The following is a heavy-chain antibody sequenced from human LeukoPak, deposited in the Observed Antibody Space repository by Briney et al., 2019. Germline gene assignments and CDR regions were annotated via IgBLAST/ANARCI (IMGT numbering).Heavy chain of an antibody. CDR3: TTTVISSYYFDY. CDR1: GYTFTSYD. CDR2: MNPNSGNT. J-gene: IGHJ4*02. D-gene: IGHD4-17*01. Sequence: ASVKVSCKASGYTFTSYDINWVRQATGQGLEWMGWMNPNSGNTGYAQKFQGRVTMTRDTSTSTVYMELSSLRSEDTAVYYCTTTVISSYYFDYWGQGTLVTVSS. V-gene: IGHV1-8*01.